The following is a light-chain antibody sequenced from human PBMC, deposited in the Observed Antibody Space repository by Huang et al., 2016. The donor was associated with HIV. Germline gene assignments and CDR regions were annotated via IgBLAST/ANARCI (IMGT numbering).Light chain of an antibody. Sequence: DVVMTQSPLSLPVTLGQPASISCRSSESLVYSDGNTYLNWFQQRPGQSPRRLIYKVSIRDSGVPDRFSGSGSGTNFTLKISRVEAGDVGIYYCMQGSHWPPTFGPGSKVDFK. CDR1: ESLVYSDGNTY. J-gene: IGKJ3*01. CDR3: MQGSHWPPT. V-gene: IGKV2-30*01. CDR2: KVS.